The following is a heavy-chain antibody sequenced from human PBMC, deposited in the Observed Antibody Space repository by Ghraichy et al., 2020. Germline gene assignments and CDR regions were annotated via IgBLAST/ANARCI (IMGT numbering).Heavy chain of an antibody. CDR2: IFDGGHT. J-gene: IGHJ4*02. CDR1: GSSISSGRY. Sequence: SETLSLTCSVSGSSISSGRYWGWIRQPPGKGLEWIGSIFDGGHTYYNPSLRSRVTISAATSKKQFSLKLSSLTATDTAVYYCTRDGGNYSWGPFFYWGQGMLVTVSS. D-gene: IGHD1-26*01. V-gene: IGHV4-38-2*02. CDR3: TRDGGNYSWGPFFY.